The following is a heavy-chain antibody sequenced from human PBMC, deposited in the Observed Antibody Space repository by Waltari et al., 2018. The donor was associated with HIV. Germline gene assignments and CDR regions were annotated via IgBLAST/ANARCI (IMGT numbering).Heavy chain of an antibody. D-gene: IGHD5-18*01. CDR1: GGTFSSYT. J-gene: IGHJ2*01. V-gene: IGHV1-69*02. CDR3: ARSEVVVYSYGSRYFDL. Sequence: QVQLVQSGAEVKKPGSSVKVSCKASGGTFSSYTISWVRQAPGQGLEWMGRIIPILGIANYAQKFQGRVTITADKSTSTAYMELSSLRSEDTAVYYCARSEVVVYSYGSRYFDLWGRGTLVTVSS. CDR2: IIPILGIA.